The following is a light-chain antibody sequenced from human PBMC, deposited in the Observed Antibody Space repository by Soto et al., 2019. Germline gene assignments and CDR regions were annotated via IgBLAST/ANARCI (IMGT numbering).Light chain of an antibody. V-gene: IGLV1-51*01. Sequence: QSVLTQPPSASAAPGQKVTIPCSGSSSNIGNNYVSWYQQLPGTAPKLLIYDNNKRPSGIPDRFSGSKSGTSATLGITGLQTGDEAEYDCGTWDSSLSALVFGPGTKLTVL. CDR1: SSNIGNNY. CDR3: GTWDSSLSALV. J-gene: IGLJ1*01. CDR2: DNN.